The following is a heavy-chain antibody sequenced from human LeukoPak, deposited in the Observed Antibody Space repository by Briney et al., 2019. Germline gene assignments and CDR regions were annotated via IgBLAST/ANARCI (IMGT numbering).Heavy chain of an antibody. D-gene: IGHD3-10*01. CDR2: ISGSGGST. V-gene: IGHV3-23*01. Sequence: GGSLRLSCAASGFTFSSYAMSWVRQAPGKGLEWVSAISGSGGSTYYADSVKGRFTISRDNSKNTLYLQMNSLRAEDTAVYYCAKATRFRELPPRFDYWGQGTLVTVSS. CDR1: GFTFSSYA. J-gene: IGHJ4*02. CDR3: AKATRFRELPPRFDY.